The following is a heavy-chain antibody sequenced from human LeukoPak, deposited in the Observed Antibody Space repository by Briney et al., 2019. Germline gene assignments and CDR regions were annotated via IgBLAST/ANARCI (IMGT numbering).Heavy chain of an antibody. V-gene: IGHV2-5*01. CDR2: IYWNDDK. CDR1: GFSLSTSGVG. Sequence: SGPTLVKPTQTLTLTCTFSGFSLSTSGVGVGWIRQPPGKALEWLALIYWNDDKRYSPSLKSRLTITKDTSKNQVVLTMTNMDPVDTATYYCAHIADRFWSGYYLFDYWGQGTLVTVSS. J-gene: IGHJ4*02. D-gene: IGHD3-3*01. CDR3: AHIADRFWSGYYLFDY.